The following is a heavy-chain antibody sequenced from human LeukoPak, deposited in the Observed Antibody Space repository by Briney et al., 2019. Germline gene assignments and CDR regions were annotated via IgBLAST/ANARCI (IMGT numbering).Heavy chain of an antibody. CDR2: ISAYNGNR. J-gene: IGHJ4*02. CDR3: ARDDSGAKVDIDY. Sequence: ASVKVSCKASGYSFVHYGFSWVRQAPGQGLEWLGWISAYNGNRNYAQKVEGRVTMTTDTSTSTAYLELRGLRPDDTAVYYCARDDSGAKVDIDYWGQGTLLIVSS. CDR1: GYSFVHYG. D-gene: IGHD5-12*01. V-gene: IGHV1-18*01.